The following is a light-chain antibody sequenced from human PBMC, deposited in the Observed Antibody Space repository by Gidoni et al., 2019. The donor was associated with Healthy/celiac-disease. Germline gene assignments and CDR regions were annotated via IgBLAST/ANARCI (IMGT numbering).Light chain of an antibody. V-gene: IGKV3-11*01. CDR2: DAS. J-gene: IGKJ5*01. CDR1: QSVSSY. CDR3: QQRSNWPPIT. Sequence: EIVLTQSPATLSLSPGERATLSCRASQSVSSYLAGYQQKPGQAPRLLIYDASNRATGIPARFSGSGSGTDFTLTISSLVPEDFAVYYCQQRSNWPPITFGQGTRLEIK.